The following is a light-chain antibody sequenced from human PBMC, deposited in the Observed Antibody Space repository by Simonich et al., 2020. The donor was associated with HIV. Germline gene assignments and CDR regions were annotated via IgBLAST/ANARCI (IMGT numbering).Light chain of an antibody. V-gene: IGKV3-20*01. Sequence: EIVLTQSPGTLSSSPGERATLSCRASQSVSSTYLAWYQQKPGQAPRLLIYGASSRATGIPDRFSGSGSGTDFTLTISRLEPEDFAVYYCQQYNNWPQTFGQGTKVDIK. CDR1: QSVSSTY. CDR3: QQYNNWPQT. J-gene: IGKJ1*01. CDR2: GAS.